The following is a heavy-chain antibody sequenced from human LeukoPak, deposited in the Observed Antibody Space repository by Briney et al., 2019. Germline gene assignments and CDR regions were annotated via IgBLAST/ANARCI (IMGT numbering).Heavy chain of an antibody. Sequence: AASVKVSCKSSGYTFSDYYMHWVRQAPGQGLEWMGWINPNSGGTNYAQKFQGRVTMTRDTSITTAYMELSRLGSDDTAVYYCAREEVPRRGMSSSWYGPWGQGTLVTVSS. CDR3: AREEVPRRGMSSSWYGP. J-gene: IGHJ5*02. CDR1: GYTFSDYY. CDR2: INPNSGGT. D-gene: IGHD6-13*01. V-gene: IGHV1-2*02.